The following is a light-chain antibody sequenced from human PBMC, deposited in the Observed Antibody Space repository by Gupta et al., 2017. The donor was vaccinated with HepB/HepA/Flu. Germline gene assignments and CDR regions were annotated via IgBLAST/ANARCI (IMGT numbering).Light chain of an antibody. CDR2: KAS. Sequence: DIQMTQSPSTLSASAGDRVTITCRASQSISSWLAWYQQKPGKAPKLLIYKASSLESGVPSRFSGSGSGTEFTLTISSLQPDDFATYYCQQYNSYHRTFGQGTKVEIK. V-gene: IGKV1-5*03. CDR3: QQYNSYHRT. J-gene: IGKJ1*01. CDR1: QSISSW.